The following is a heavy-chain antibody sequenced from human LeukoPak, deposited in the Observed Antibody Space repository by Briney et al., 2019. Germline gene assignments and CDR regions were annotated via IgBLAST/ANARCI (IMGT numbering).Heavy chain of an antibody. V-gene: IGHV1-2*02. CDR1: GYTFTGYY. J-gene: IGHJ6*03. D-gene: IGHD3-10*01. CDR3: ARPRGVYYYMDV. CDR2: INPNSGGT. Sequence: ASVKVSCKASGYTFTGYYMHWVRQAPGQGLEWMGWINPNSGGTNYAQKFQGRVTITRDMSTSTAYMELSSLRSEDTAVYYCARPRGVYYYMDVWGKGTTVTVSS.